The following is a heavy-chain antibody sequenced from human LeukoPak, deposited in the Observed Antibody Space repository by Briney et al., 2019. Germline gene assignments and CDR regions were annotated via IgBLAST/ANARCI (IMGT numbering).Heavy chain of an antibody. J-gene: IGHJ4*02. CDR3: ARVRLADERAWAY. D-gene: IGHD3-3*02. Sequence: ASVKVSYKASGYTFSDFYIHWVRQAPGQGLEYVGWITPKSGDTYSPQRFQGRVTMTRDASISTAYMELSSLRSDDTAVYFCARVRLADERAWAYWGQGTLVTVSS. CDR2: ITPKSGDT. V-gene: IGHV1-2*02. CDR1: GYTFSDFY.